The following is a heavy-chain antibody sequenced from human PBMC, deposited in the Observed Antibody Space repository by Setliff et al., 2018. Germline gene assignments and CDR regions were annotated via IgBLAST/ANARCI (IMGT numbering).Heavy chain of an antibody. V-gene: IGHV4-34*01. CDR2: INHSGST. CDR1: GGSFSGYY. J-gene: IGHJ3*02. CDR3: ARLLMNNFWSGPSSDAFDI. Sequence: SETLSLTCAVYGGSFSGYYWSWLRQPPGKGLEWIGEINHSGSTNYNPSLKSRVTISVDTSKNQFSLKLSSVTAADTAVYYCARLLMNNFWSGPSSDAFDIWGQGTMVTVSS. D-gene: IGHD3-3*01.